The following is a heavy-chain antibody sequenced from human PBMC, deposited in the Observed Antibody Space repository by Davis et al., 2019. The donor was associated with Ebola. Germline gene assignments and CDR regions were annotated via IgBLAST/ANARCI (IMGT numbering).Heavy chain of an antibody. D-gene: IGHD4-17*01. J-gene: IGHJ4*02. CDR1: GFTVSSNY. V-gene: IGHV3-53*01. CDR3: AREGPTAFDY. CDR2: IYSGGST. Sequence: GESLKISCAASGFTVSSNYMSWVRQAPGKGLEWVSVIYSGGSTYYADSVKGRFTISRDNSKNTLYLQMNSLRAEDTAVYYCAREGPTAFDYWGQGTLVTVSS.